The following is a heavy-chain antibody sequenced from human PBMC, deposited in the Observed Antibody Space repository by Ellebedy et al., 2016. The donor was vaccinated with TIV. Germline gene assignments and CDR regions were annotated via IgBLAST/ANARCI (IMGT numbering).Heavy chain of an antibody. J-gene: IGHJ4*02. CDR1: GYTFISYY. D-gene: IGHD3-3*01. CDR3: ATIFGVVTSDY. V-gene: IGHV1-46*01. CDR2: IKPSGGST. Sequence: ASVKVSCXASGYTFISYYMHWVRQAPGQGFEWMGLIKPSGGSTSYAQNFQGRVTMTRDTSTSTVYMELSSLRSEDTAVYYCATIFGVVTSDYWGQGTLVTVSS.